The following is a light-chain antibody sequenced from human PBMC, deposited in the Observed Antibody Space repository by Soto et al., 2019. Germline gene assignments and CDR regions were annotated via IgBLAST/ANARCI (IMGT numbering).Light chain of an antibody. J-gene: IGKJ3*01. V-gene: IGKV1-27*01. CDR3: QTYNRAPFT. Sequence: DIQMTQSPSSLSASVGDRVAITCRASQGISNYLAWYQQKPGKVPKLLIYAASTLQSGVPSRFGGSRSGTDFTLPISSLQPEDVATYYCQTYNRAPFTFGPRTKVDIK. CDR2: AAS. CDR1: QGISNY.